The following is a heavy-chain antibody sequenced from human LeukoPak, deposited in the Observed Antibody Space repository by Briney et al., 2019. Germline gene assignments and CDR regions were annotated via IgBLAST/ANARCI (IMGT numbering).Heavy chain of an antibody. V-gene: IGHV4-59*08. CDR3: ARLYSAAFRSFDS. Sequence: PSETLSLTCTVSGGSISTNYWSWIRQPPGKGLEWIGYSFYDGGANYAPSLQSRVTMSVDMSQSQFSLTLTSVTAADSAVYYCARLYSAAFRSFDSWSQGTLVTVSS. D-gene: IGHD1-26*01. CDR2: SFYDGGA. CDR1: GGSISTNY. J-gene: IGHJ4*02.